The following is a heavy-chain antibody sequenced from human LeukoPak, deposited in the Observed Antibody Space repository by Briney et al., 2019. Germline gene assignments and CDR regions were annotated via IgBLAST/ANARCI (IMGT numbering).Heavy chain of an antibody. CDR1: GGSISSGSYY. D-gene: IGHD3-22*01. Sequence: SETLSLTCTVSGGSISSGSYYWSWNRQPAGKGLEWIGRIYTSGSTNYNPSLKSRVTISVDTSKNQFSLKLSSVTAADTAVYCCASYYFDSSGYYYYWGQGTLVTVSS. J-gene: IGHJ4*02. V-gene: IGHV4-61*02. CDR3: ASYYFDSSGYYYY. CDR2: IYTSGST.